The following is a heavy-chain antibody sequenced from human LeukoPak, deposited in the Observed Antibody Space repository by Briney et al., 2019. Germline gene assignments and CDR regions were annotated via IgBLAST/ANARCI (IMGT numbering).Heavy chain of an antibody. J-gene: IGHJ4*02. V-gene: IGHV3-7*05. Sequence: GGSLRLSCAASGFTFSSYWMSWVRQAPGKGLEWVANIKQDGSEKYYVDSVKGRFTISRDNAKNSLYLQMNSLRAEDTAVYYCARDRVTMVRGVNYYFDYWGQGTLVTVSS. CDR1: GFTFSSYW. CDR3: ARDRVTMVRGVNYYFDY. CDR2: IKQDGSEK. D-gene: IGHD3-10*01.